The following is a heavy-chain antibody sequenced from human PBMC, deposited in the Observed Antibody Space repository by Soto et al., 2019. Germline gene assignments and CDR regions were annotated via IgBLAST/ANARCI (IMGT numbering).Heavy chain of an antibody. V-gene: IGHV3-23*01. CDR3: AKDYYYGAGSYYSSDHNTYDY. Sequence: PGGSLRLSCAASGFTFSSYAMSWVRQAPGKGLEWVSAISGSGGSTYYADSVKGRFTISRDNSKNTLYLQMNSLRAEDTAVYYCAKDYYYGAGSYYSSDHNTYDYWGQGTLVTLSS. J-gene: IGHJ4*02. CDR2: ISGSGGST. CDR1: GFTFSSYA. D-gene: IGHD3-10*01.